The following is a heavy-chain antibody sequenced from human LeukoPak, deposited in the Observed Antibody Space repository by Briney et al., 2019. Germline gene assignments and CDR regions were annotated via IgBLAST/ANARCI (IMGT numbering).Heavy chain of an antibody. Sequence: PGGSLRLSCAASGFTFSSYGMNWVRQAPGKGLEWVSYISSSGSTIYYADSVKGRFTISRDNAKNSLYLQMNSLRAEDTAVYYCARGQRITMVRGIAFDIWGQGTMVTVSS. CDR1: GFTFSSYG. D-gene: IGHD3-10*01. CDR3: ARGQRITMVRGIAFDI. V-gene: IGHV3-48*03. J-gene: IGHJ3*02. CDR2: ISSSGSTI.